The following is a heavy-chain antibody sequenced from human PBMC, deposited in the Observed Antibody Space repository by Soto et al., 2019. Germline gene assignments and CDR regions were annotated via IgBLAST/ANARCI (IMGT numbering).Heavy chain of an antibody. CDR2: MNPNSGNT. V-gene: IGHV1-8*01. CDR1: GYTFTSYD. Sequence: GASVKVSCKASGYTFTSYDINWVRQATGQGLEWMGWMNPNSGNTGYAQKFQGRVTMTRNTSISTAYMELSSLRSEDTAVYYCARVMLVAAPRRRRGFDPWGQGTLVTVSS. CDR3: ARVMLVAAPRRRRGFDP. J-gene: IGHJ5*02. D-gene: IGHD6-13*01.